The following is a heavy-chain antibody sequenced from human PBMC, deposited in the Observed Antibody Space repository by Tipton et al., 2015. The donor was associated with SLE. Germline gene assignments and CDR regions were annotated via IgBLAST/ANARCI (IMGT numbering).Heavy chain of an antibody. J-gene: IGHJ4*02. CDR2: IIHSGTA. CDR3: ARVAPTEVFDY. Sequence: TLSLTCAVYGESFSAYYWNWVRQPPGKGLEWIGEIIHSGTANYNPSLKSRISISVDTSKNQFSLKLSSVTAADTAVYYCARVAPTEVFDYWGQGTLVTVSS. D-gene: IGHD1-1*01. CDR1: GESFSAYY. V-gene: IGHV4-34*12.